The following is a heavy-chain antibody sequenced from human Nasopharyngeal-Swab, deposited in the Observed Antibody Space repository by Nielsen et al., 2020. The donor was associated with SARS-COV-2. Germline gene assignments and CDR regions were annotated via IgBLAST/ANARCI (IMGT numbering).Heavy chain of an antibody. Sequence: GGSLRLSCAASGFTFDDYAMHWARQVPGKGLEWVSGISWNSGRIGYADSVKGRFTISRDNAENSLYLQMNSLRAEDTAFYYCAKDVGIAVAGSGFDYWGQGALVTVSS. J-gene: IGHJ4*02. CDR1: GFTFDDYA. D-gene: IGHD6-19*01. V-gene: IGHV3-9*01. CDR3: AKDVGIAVAGSGFDY. CDR2: ISWNSGRI.